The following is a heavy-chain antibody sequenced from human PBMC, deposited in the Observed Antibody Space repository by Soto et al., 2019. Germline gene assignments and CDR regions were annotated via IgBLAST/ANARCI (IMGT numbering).Heavy chain of an antibody. D-gene: IGHD2-2*01. CDR2: IYYIGST. CDR3: ARLASCSSTSCYEEDYYYYGMDV. Sequence: SETLSLTCTVSGGSISSYYWSWIRQPPGKGLERIGYIYYIGSTNYNPSLKIRVTISVDTSKNQFSLKLSSVTAADTAVYYCARLASCSSTSCYEEDYYYYGMDVWGQGTTVTVSS. CDR1: GGSISSYY. J-gene: IGHJ6*02. V-gene: IGHV4-59*01.